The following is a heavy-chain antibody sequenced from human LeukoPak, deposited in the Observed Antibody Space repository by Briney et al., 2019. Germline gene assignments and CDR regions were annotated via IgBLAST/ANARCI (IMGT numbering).Heavy chain of an antibody. J-gene: IGHJ5*02. CDR1: GYTFTSYA. CDR2: INTNTGNP. Sequence: ASVKVSCKASGYTFTSYAMNWVRQAPGQGLEWMGWINTNTGNPTYAQGFTGRFVLSLDTSVSTAYLQISSLKAEDTAVYYCAREAYYGSGSYYNWYNWFDPWGQGTLVTVSS. CDR3: AREAYYGSGSYYNWYNWFDP. V-gene: IGHV7-4-1*02. D-gene: IGHD3-10*01.